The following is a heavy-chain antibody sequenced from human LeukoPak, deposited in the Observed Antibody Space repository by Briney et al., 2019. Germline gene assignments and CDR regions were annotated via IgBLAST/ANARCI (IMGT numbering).Heavy chain of an antibody. CDR3: ARDMTSVATPYFDA. CDR1: GYTFTHYF. V-gene: IGHV1-2*02. D-gene: IGHD4-17*01. J-gene: IGHJ4*02. Sequence: ASLKVSCKASGYTFTHYFIHCVRQAPGQGLEWKALINPTSGGTNYAQKFQGRVTVTRDTSITTACIELSRLISDDTAVYYCARDMTSVATPYFDAWSQGTLVTVSS. CDR2: INPTSGGT.